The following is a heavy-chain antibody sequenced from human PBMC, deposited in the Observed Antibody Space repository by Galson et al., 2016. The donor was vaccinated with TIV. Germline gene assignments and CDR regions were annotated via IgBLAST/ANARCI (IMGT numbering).Heavy chain of an antibody. V-gene: IGHV3-21*06. CDR1: RFTFGAYV. J-gene: IGHJ4*02. CDR3: ARVVSDGDYSPPLFNY. D-gene: IGHD4-17*01. CDR2: ISIGGTHS. Sequence: SLRLSCAASRFTFGAYVMHWVRQAPGKGLDWVSSISIGGTHSYYNDSVRGRFTISRDNARSSLYLQMNNLRAEDTAVYYCARVVSDGDYSPPLFNYWGQGTQATVSS.